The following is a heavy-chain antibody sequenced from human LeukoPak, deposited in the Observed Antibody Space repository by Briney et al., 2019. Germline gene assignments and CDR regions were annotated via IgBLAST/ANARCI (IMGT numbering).Heavy chain of an antibody. J-gene: IGHJ3*02. CDR3: AKDRRGAMAEYAFGI. Sequence: GGSLRLSCAASGFTFSIYAMSWVRQAPGKWLEWVSAISGSGGSTYYAGSVKGRFTIYRENSKNTLYLQMNGLRAEDTAVYYCAKDRRGAMAEYAFGIWGQGTMVTVSS. CDR2: ISGSGGST. D-gene: IGHD3-10*01. V-gene: IGHV3-23*01. CDR1: GFTFSIYA.